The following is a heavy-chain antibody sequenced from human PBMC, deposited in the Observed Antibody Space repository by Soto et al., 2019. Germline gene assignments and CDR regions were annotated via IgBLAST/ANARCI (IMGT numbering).Heavy chain of an antibody. J-gene: IGHJ6*02. Sequence: PGESLKISCKGSGYSFTSYWIRWVRQMPGKGRAWMGRIDPSDSYTNYSPSFQGHVTISADKSISTAYLQWSSLKASDTAMYYCARTGSYYYYGMDVWGQGTTVTVSS. V-gene: IGHV5-10-1*01. CDR1: GYSFTSYW. CDR2: IDPSDSYT. CDR3: ARTGSYYYYGMDV.